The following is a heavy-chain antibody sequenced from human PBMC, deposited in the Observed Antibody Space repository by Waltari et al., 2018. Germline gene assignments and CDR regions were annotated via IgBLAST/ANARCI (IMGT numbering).Heavy chain of an antibody. CDR2: NRPDRGVP. D-gene: IGHD3-9*01. Sequence: QVQLVQSGAEVMKPGASVKVSWKTSGYPFSDPYLPWVRQAPGQGLDGMGWNRPDRGVPSYAQEFQGRVTLPGDMSISTVYMDFSSLTSDDTAIYYCVRDFDWGPDYWGQGTLVTVSS. J-gene: IGHJ4*02. CDR3: VRDFDWGPDY. V-gene: IGHV1-2*02. CDR1: GYPFSDPY.